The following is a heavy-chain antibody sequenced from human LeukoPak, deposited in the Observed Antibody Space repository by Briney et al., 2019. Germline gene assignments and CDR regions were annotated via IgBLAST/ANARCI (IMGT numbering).Heavy chain of an antibody. CDR3: ARGPGGPTEDIVVVPAAPFDY. Sequence: SETLSLTCAVYGGSFSGYYWSWIRQPPGKGLEWIGEINHSGSTNYNPSLKSRVTISVDTSKSQFSLKLSSVTAADTAVYYCARGPGGPTEDIVVVPAAPFDYWGQGTLVTVSS. CDR2: INHSGST. V-gene: IGHV4-34*01. D-gene: IGHD2-2*01. J-gene: IGHJ4*02. CDR1: GGSFSGYY.